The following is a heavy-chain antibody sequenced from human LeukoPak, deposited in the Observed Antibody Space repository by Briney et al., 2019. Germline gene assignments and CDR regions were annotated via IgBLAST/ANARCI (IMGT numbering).Heavy chain of an antibody. Sequence: SETLSLTCTVSGGSISSGSYYWSWIRQPAGKGLEWIGRIYTSGSTNYNPSLKSRVTISVDTSKNQFSLKLSSVTAADTAVYYCARHYSSSWYANWFDPWGQGTLVTVSS. CDR3: ARHYSSSWYANWFDP. CDR1: GGSISSGSYY. J-gene: IGHJ5*02. V-gene: IGHV4-61*02. CDR2: IYTSGST. D-gene: IGHD6-13*01.